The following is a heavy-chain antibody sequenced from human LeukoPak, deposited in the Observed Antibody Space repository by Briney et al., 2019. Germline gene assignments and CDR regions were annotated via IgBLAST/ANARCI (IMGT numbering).Heavy chain of an antibody. V-gene: IGHV3-38-3*01. Sequence: GGSLRLSCAASGFTVSSNEMSWVRQAPGKGLEWVSSISGGSTYYADSRKGRFTISRGNSKNTLYLQMNSLRAEDTAVYYCAKDRSDYGDYWGQGTLVTVSS. CDR3: AKDRSDYGDY. D-gene: IGHD1-26*01. J-gene: IGHJ4*02. CDR1: GFTVSSNE. CDR2: ISGGST.